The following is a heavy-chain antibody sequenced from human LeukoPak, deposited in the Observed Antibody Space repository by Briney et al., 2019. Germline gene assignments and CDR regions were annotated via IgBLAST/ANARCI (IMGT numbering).Heavy chain of an antibody. CDR2: ISAYNGNT. J-gene: IGHJ5*02. D-gene: IGHD6-19*01. V-gene: IGHV1-18*01. Sequence: EASVKVSCKASGYTFTSYGISWVRQAPGQGLEWMGWISAYNGNTNYAQKLQGRVTMTTDTSTSTAYMELRSLRSDDTAVYYCARSDSGWEGNWFDPWGQGTLVTVSS. CDR1: GYTFTSYG. CDR3: ARSDSGWEGNWFDP.